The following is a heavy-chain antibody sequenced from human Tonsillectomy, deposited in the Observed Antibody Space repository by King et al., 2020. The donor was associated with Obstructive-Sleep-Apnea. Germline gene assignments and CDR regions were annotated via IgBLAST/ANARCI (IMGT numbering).Heavy chain of an antibody. Sequence: VQLQESGPGLVKPSQTLSLTCTVSGGSIRSGAYYWPWIRQHPGKGLEWIGYISHSGSTYYNPSLKTRVTISVDTSKNQFPLTLSSVNAADTAVYYCARDIDNSGNGHFDIWGQGTMVTVSS. CDR3: ARDIDNSGNGHFDI. CDR2: ISHSGST. J-gene: IGHJ3*02. D-gene: IGHD3-22*01. CDR1: GGSIRSGAYY. V-gene: IGHV4-31*03.